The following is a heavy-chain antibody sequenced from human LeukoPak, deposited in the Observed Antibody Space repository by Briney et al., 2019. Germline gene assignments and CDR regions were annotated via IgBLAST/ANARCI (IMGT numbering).Heavy chain of an antibody. D-gene: IGHD3-16*01. V-gene: IGHV4-39*07. CDR2: IYYDGSS. CDR3: ARGIEFKRLFDP. CDR1: GGSISSSSYN. Sequence: PSETLSLTCTVSGGSISSSSYNWGWIRQPPGKGLEWIGTIYYDGSSYYNSSLESRVTISVDTSKNQFSLKLTSVTAADAAMYYCARGIEFKRLFDPWGQGTLVTVSS. J-gene: IGHJ5*02.